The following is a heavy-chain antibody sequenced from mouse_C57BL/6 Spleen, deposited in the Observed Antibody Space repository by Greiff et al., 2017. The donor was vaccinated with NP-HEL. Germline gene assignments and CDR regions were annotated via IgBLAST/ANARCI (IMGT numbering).Heavy chain of an antibody. D-gene: IGHD1-1*01. CDR1: GFTFSSYA. V-gene: IGHV5-4*03. CDR3: ARVTTVVATGYFDV. CDR2: ISDGGSYT. J-gene: IGHJ1*03. Sequence: EVKLMESGGGLVKPGGSLKLSCAASGFTFSSYAMSWVRQTPEKRLEWVATISDGGSYTYYPDNVKGRFTISRDNAKNNLYLQMSHLKSEDTAMYYCARVTTVVATGYFDVWGTGTTVTVSS.